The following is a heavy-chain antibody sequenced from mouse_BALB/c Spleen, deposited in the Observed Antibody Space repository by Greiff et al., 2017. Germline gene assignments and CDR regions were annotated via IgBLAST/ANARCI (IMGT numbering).Heavy chain of an antibody. J-gene: IGHJ2*01. CDR1: GFTFSSFG. D-gene: IGHD4-1*01. CDR2: ISSGSSTI. V-gene: IGHV5-17*02. CDR3: ARSGLTGTDY. Sequence: EVKLQESGGGLVQPGGSRKLSCAASGFTFSSFGMHWVRQAPEKGLEWVAYISSGSSTIYYADTVKGRFTISRDNPKNTLFLQMTSLRSEDTAMYYCARSGLTGTDYWGQGTTLTVSS.